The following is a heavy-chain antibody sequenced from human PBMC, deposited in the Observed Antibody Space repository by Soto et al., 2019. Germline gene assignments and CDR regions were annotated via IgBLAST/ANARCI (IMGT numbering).Heavy chain of an antibody. CDR3: VGHGGYST. CDR1: GFNLRTNG. D-gene: IGHD2-21*02. CDR2: IVLRDGFT. J-gene: IGHJ5*02. V-gene: IGHV3-23*01. Sequence: EMQLLESGGGLVQPGGSLRLSCAGTGFNLRTNGMSWVRQAPGKGPEWVSDIVLRDGFTYYADSVRGRFTISRDTSKNTLYLQMNSLRVDDTAVYYCVGHGGYSTWGQGTLVTVSS.